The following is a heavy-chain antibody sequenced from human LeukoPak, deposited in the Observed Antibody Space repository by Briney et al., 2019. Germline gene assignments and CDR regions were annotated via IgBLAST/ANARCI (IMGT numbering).Heavy chain of an antibody. CDR2: IHYTGST. Sequence: PSETLSLTCSVSGGSTSGSYWSWIRQSPGKGLQWIGYIHYTGSTNYNPSLKSRVTISIDTPKNQVSLRVTSVTAADTAVYYCARTGYGRDHYGMDVWGQGTTVTVSS. J-gene: IGHJ6*02. CDR1: GGSTSGSY. V-gene: IGHV4-59*01. CDR3: ARTGYGRDHYGMDV. D-gene: IGHD1-26*01.